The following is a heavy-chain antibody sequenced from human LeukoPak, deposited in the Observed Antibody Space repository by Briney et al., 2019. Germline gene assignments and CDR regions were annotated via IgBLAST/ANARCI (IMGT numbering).Heavy chain of an antibody. CDR3: ARGRSHPSNWFDP. Sequence: ASVKVSCKASGYTFTSYYMHWVRQAPGQGLEWMGWMNPNSGNTGYAQKFQGRVTMTRNTSISTAYMELSSLRYEDTAVYYCARGRSHPSNWFDPWGQGTLVTVSS. CDR1: GYTFTSYY. V-gene: IGHV1-8*02. J-gene: IGHJ5*02. CDR2: MNPNSGNT.